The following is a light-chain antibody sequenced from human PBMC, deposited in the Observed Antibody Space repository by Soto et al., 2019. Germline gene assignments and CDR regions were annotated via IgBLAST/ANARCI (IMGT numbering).Light chain of an antibody. V-gene: IGKV3-15*01. Sequence: EKVMTQSPATLSVSPGDRATLSCRARQNIKPRLAWYQQKPGQAPRLLIYDAFTRASGIPARFSGSASGTEFSLTISSLQSEDFAVYYCQQYDESPLTIGGGTKVEIK. CDR1: QNIKPR. CDR3: QQYDESPLT. CDR2: DAF. J-gene: IGKJ4*01.